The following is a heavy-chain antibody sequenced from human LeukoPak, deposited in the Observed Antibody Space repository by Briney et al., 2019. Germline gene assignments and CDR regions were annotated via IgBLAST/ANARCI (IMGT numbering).Heavy chain of an antibody. D-gene: IGHD3-10*01. Sequence: GGSLRLSCAASGFTFSKFTMYWVRQAPGKGLEWVSAISGSGGSTYYADSVKGRFTISRDNSKNTLYLQMNSLRAEDTAVYYCAYGSGLNGYYYGMDVWGQGTTVTVSS. CDR1: GFTFSKFT. CDR2: ISGSGGST. CDR3: AYGSGLNGYYYGMDV. V-gene: IGHV3-23*01. J-gene: IGHJ6*02.